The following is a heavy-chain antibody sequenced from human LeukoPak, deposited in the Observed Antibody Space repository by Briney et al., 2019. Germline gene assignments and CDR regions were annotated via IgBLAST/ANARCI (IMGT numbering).Heavy chain of an antibody. D-gene: IGHD3-16*01. J-gene: IGHJ4*02. CDR2: INQDGSVK. Sequence: GGSLRLSCAASGFTFSSHWIDWVRQAPGKGLEWVANINQDGSVKNFVASVKGRSTISRDNTKNSVYLEISSLRAEDTAVYYCARNLGSQQFDYWGQGTLVTVSS. CDR1: GFTFSSHW. CDR3: ARNLGSQQFDY. V-gene: IGHV3-7*01.